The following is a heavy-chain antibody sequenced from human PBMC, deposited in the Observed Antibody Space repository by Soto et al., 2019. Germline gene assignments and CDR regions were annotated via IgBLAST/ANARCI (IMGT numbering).Heavy chain of an antibody. CDR3: ARDGQFNVLRYFDPSGYFDY. D-gene: IGHD3-9*01. Sequence: PSVKVSCKASGYTFTSYAMHWVRQAPGQRLEWMGWINAGNGNTKYSQKFQGRVTITRDTSASTAYMELSSLRSEDTAVYYCARDGQFNVLRYFDPSGYFDYWGQGTLVTVSS. CDR1: GYTFTSYA. J-gene: IGHJ4*02. CDR2: INAGNGNT. V-gene: IGHV1-3*01.